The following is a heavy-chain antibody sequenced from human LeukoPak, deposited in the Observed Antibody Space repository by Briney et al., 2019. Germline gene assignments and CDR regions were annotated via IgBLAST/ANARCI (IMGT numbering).Heavy chain of an antibody. CDR1: GFTFSGYS. CDR2: ISSSSSYI. J-gene: IGHJ4*02. D-gene: IGHD3-22*01. V-gene: IGHV3-21*01. CDR3: ARDYDSSGYCDY. Sequence: PGGSLRLSCAASGFTFSGYSMNWVRQAPGKGLEWVSSISSSSSYIYYADSVKGRFTISRDNAKNSLYLQMNSLRAEDTAVYYCARDYDSSGYCDYWGQGTLVTVSS.